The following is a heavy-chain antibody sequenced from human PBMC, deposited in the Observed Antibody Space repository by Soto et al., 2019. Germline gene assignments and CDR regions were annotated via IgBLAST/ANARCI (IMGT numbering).Heavy chain of an antibody. V-gene: IGHV1-69*13. D-gene: IGHD2-21*02. J-gene: IGHJ6*02. CDR3: ARVGMYCGGDCSAGYYYYGMDV. CDR1: GGTFSSYA. Sequence: SVKVSCKASGGTFSSYAISWVRQAPGQGLEWMGGIIPIFGTANYAQKFQGRVTITADGSTSTAYMELSSLRSEDTAVYYCARVGMYCGGDCSAGYYYYGMDVWGQGTTVTVSS. CDR2: IIPIFGTA.